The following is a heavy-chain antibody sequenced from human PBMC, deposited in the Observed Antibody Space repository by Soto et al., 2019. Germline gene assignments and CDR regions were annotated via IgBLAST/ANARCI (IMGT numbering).Heavy chain of an antibody. J-gene: IGHJ5*02. V-gene: IGHV5-10-1*01. CDR3: ARHGNQCSGTRCYTFWCDP. Sequence: YSLNGGWTGSGYVSIRNDISWVRQMPGKGLEWMGRIDPTDSYTNYSPAFQGHVTLSVDKSISTAYLEWSSLKPSDTAIYYCARHGNQCSGTRCYTFWCDPWGQGTLVTSSS. CDR2: IDPTDSYT. CDR1: GYVSIRND. D-gene: IGHD3-10*02.